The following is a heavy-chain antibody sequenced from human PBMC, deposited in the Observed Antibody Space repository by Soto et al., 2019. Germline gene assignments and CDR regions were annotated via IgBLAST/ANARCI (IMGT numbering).Heavy chain of an antibody. Sequence: ESGGGLVQPGGSLRLSCAASGFTVSSNYMSWVRQAPGKGLEWVSVIYSGGSTYYADSVKGRFTISRDNSKNTLYLQMNSLRAEDTAVYYCARGSPSQVGGWYYFDYWGQGTLVTVSS. CDR1: GFTVSSNY. J-gene: IGHJ4*02. CDR3: ARGSPSQVGGWYYFDY. V-gene: IGHV3-66*01. CDR2: IYSGGST. D-gene: IGHD6-19*01.